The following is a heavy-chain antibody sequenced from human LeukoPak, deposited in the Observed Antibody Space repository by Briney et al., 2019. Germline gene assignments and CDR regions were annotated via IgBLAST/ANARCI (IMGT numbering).Heavy chain of an antibody. CDR2: ISYDGSNK. J-gene: IGHJ4*02. Sequence: GRSLRLSCAASGFTFSRDGMHWVRQASGKGLEWVALISYDGSNKYYADSVKGRFTISRDNSKNTLYLQMNSLRPEDTAVYYCAKGDPYGSGSYPVDYWGQGTLVTVSS. CDR1: GFTFSRDG. D-gene: IGHD3-10*01. V-gene: IGHV3-30*18. CDR3: AKGDPYGSGSYPVDY.